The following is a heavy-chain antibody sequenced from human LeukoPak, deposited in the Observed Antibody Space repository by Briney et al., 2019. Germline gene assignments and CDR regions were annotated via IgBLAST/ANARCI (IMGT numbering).Heavy chain of an antibody. V-gene: IGHV1-69*05. CDR1: GGTFSSYA. CDR2: IIPIFGTA. Sequence: ASVKVSCKASGGTFSSYAISWVRQAPGQGLEWMGGIIPIFGTANYAQKFQGRVTITTDESTSTAYMELSSLRSEDTAVYYCASRPYDSSGYCYIPFDYWGQGTLVTVSS. D-gene: IGHD3-22*01. CDR3: ASRPYDSSGYCYIPFDY. J-gene: IGHJ4*02.